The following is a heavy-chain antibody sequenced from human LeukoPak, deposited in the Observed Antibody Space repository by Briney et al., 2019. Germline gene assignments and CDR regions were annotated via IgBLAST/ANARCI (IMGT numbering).Heavy chain of an antibody. V-gene: IGHV3-66*01. CDR1: GFTVSSNY. CDR3: ARSVVAPAAPTPYYYYYGMDV. J-gene: IGHJ6*02. Sequence: GGSLRLSCAASGFTVSSNYMSWVRQAPGKGLEWVSVIYSGGSTYYADSVKGRFTISRDNSKNTLYLQMNSLRAEDTAVYYCARSVVAPAAPTPYYYYYGMDVWGQGTTVTVSS. D-gene: IGHD2-2*01. CDR2: IYSGGST.